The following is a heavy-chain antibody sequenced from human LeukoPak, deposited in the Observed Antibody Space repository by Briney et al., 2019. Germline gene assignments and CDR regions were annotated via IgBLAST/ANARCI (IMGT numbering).Heavy chain of an antibody. J-gene: IGHJ6*02. CDR2: TNPNSGNT. Sequence: ASVKVSCKASGYTFTSYDINWVRQATGQGLEWMGWTNPNSGNTGYAQKFQGRVTMTRNTSISTAYMELSSLRSEDTAVYYCATHVHSFYYYYGMDVWGQGTTVTVSS. CDR3: ATHVHSFYYYYGMDV. V-gene: IGHV1-8*01. CDR1: GYTFTSYD. D-gene: IGHD1-1*01.